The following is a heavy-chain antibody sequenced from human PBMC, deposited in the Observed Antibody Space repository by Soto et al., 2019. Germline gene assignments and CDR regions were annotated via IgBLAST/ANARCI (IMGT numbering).Heavy chain of an antibody. J-gene: IGHJ6*02. D-gene: IGHD3-3*01. CDR2: IYDSVKT. V-gene: IGHV4-59*11. CDR3: ARDEVSYYDFLGGYSEVCYYSGLDV. CDR1: GGSISSHY. Sequence: SSETLSLTCTVSGGSISSHYWTWIWIRQLPGRGLEWVGHIYDSVKTKYNPSLKSRVTISVDTSKNQFSLQLSSVTAADTAVYYCARDEVSYYDFLGGYSEVCYYSGLDVWGQGTTVTVSS.